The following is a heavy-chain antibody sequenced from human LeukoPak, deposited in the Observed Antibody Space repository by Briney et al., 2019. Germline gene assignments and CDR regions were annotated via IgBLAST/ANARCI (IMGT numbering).Heavy chain of an antibody. CDR1: GYTFTGYY. Sequence: GASVEVSCKASGYTFTGYYMHWVRQDPGQGLEGMGWINPNSGDTNYSQKFQGRVSMTRDTSINTAYMELSRLTSDDTAVYYCARDLYSSGWTDAFDIWGQGTMVTVSS. D-gene: IGHD6-19*01. CDR2: INPNSGDT. V-gene: IGHV1-2*02. J-gene: IGHJ3*02. CDR3: ARDLYSSGWTDAFDI.